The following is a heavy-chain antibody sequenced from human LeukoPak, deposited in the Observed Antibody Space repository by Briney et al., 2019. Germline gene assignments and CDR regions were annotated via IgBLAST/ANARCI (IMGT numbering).Heavy chain of an antibody. D-gene: IGHD3-22*01. CDR2: IIPILGIA. V-gene: IGHV1-69*04. Sequence: ASVKVSCKASGYTFTSYGISWVRQAPGQGLEWRGRIIPILGIANYAQKFQGRVTITADKSTSTAYMELSSLRSEDTAVYYCARDSLDYYDSSGLPVNYWGQGTLVTVSS. CDR1: GYTFTSYG. J-gene: IGHJ4*02. CDR3: ARDSLDYYDSSGLPVNY.